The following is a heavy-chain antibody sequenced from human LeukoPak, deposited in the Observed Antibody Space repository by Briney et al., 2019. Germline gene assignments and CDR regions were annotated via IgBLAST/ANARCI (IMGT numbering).Heavy chain of an antibody. CDR3: ARASYYYGSGSYPYQNWFDP. V-gene: IGHV4-38-2*01. CDR2: IYHSGST. D-gene: IGHD3-10*01. Sequence: SETLSLTCAVSGYSISSDYYWGWIRQPPGKGLEWIGSIYHSGSTYYNPSLKSRVTISVDTSKNQFSLKLSSVTAADTAVYYCARASYYYGSGSYPYQNWFDPWGQGTLVTVSS. J-gene: IGHJ5*02. CDR1: GYSISSDYY.